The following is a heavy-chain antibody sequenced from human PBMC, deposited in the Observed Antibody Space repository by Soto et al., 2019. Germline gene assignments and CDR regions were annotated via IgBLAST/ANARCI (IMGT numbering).Heavy chain of an antibody. Sequence: EVQLVESGGGLVQPGGSLRLSCAASGFTVSSNYLTWVRQAPGKGLEWVSVIYSGGSTYYADSVKGRFTISRDNSKNTLYLEMNSLRAEDTAVYYCARSPSYDVWSGYHSAHFDCWGQGTLVTVSS. CDR2: IYSGGST. V-gene: IGHV3-66*01. J-gene: IGHJ4*02. CDR3: ARSPSYDVWSGYHSAHFDC. D-gene: IGHD3-3*01. CDR1: GFTVSSNY.